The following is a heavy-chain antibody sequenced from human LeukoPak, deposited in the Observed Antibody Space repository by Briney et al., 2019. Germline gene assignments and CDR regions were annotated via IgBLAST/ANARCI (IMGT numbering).Heavy chain of an antibody. V-gene: IGHV3-48*01. CDR1: GFTFSSYS. D-gene: IGHD3-9*01. J-gene: IGHJ4*02. CDR2: ISSSSSTI. CDR3: ARSGYNILTGYCAY. Sequence: TGGSLRLSCAASGFTFSSYSMNWVRQAPGKGMEWVSYISSSSSTIYYADSVKGRFTISRDNAKNSLYLQMNSLRAEDTAVYYCARSGYNILTGYCAYWGQGTLVTVSS.